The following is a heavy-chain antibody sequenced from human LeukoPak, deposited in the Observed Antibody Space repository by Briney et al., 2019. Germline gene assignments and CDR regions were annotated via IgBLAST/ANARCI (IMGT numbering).Heavy chain of an antibody. CDR2: IAHDGTT. J-gene: IGHJ4*02. CDR3: TREDRPYCPFAY. CDR1: GGSIDITNY. D-gene: IGHD1-26*01. V-gene: IGHV4-4*02. Sequence: SETLSLTCGVSGGSIDITNYWSWVRQAPGKGLEWIGEIAHDGTTNYNPSPRSRVAMSFDRANNQFSLSLTSVTAADTAVYYCTREDRPYCPFAYWGQGVLVTVSS.